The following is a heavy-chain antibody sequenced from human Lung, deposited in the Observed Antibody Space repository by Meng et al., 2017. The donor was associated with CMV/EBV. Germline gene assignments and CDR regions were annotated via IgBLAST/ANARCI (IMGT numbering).Heavy chain of an antibody. CDR3: ARHVRYRVEY. V-gene: IGHV3-7*01. J-gene: IGHJ4*03. CDR1: GFTFTNYW. Sequence: GESLKISCAASGFTFTNYWMTWVRQAPGKGLEWVANIKQDGNGKLYVDSVRGRFTISRDNAENLVFLQMNSLRPDDTAVYYCARHVRYRVEYWGHGALVTVSS. D-gene: IGHD4-11*01. CDR2: IKQDGNGK.